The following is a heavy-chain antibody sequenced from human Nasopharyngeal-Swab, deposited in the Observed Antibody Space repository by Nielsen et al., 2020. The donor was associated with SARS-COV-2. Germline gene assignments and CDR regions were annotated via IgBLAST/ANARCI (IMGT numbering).Heavy chain of an antibody. CDR2: ISTYNGNT. CDR1: GYTSTSYG. CDR3: ARARAGASKVGY. V-gene: IGHV1-18*04. Sequence: ASAQITCKASGYTSTSYGISCVRQPPGQGLEWMGLISTYNGNTNYAPKLQGRVTMTTDTTTSKAYMELRSLGSDDTAVYYCARARAGASKVGYWGQGTLVTVSS. J-gene: IGHJ4*02. D-gene: IGHD6-19*01.